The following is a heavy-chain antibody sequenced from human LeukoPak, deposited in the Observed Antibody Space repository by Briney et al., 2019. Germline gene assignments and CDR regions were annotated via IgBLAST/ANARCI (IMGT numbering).Heavy chain of an antibody. CDR2: ISAYNGNT. Sequence: ASVKVSCKASGYTFSSYYMHWVRQAPGQGLEWMAWISAYNGNTNYAQKLQGRVTMTTDTSTSTAYMELRSLRSDDTAVYYCARDSWITMVRGDYWGQGTLVTVSS. V-gene: IGHV1-18*04. CDR1: GYTFSSYY. J-gene: IGHJ4*02. CDR3: ARDSWITMVRGDY. D-gene: IGHD3-10*01.